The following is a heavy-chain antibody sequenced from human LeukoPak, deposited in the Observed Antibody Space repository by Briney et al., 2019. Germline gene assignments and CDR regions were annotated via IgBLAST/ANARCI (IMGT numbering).Heavy chain of an antibody. Sequence: PGGSLRLSCAGSGFMFSSYWIYWVRQAPGKGLESVANIKQDGSRIHYVDSVKGRFTISRDNAQNSVYLQMNSLRVEDAAVYYCARDSGEYSFGGFWYFDVWGRGTLVTVSS. V-gene: IGHV3-7*05. D-gene: IGHD5-18*01. CDR3: ARDSGEYSFGGFWYFDV. CDR1: GFMFSSYW. CDR2: IKQDGSRI. J-gene: IGHJ2*01.